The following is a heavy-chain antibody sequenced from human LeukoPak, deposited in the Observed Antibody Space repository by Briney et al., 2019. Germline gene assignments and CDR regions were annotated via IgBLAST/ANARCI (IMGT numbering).Heavy chain of an antibody. J-gene: IGHJ4*02. CDR1: GYTFTGYY. D-gene: IGHD3-10*01. V-gene: IGHV1-2*02. Sequence: ASVKVSCKASGYTFTGYYMHWVRQAPGQGLEWMGWINPNSGGTNYAQKFQGRVTTTRDTSISTAYMELSRLRSDDTAVYYCASLLVGSGSYLSWGQGTLVTVSS. CDR2: INPNSGGT. CDR3: ASLLVGSGSYLS.